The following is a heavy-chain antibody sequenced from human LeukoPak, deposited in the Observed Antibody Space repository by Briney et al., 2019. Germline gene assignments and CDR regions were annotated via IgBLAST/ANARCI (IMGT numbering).Heavy chain of an antibody. D-gene: IGHD3-22*01. Sequence: SETLSLTCTVSGDSISSNYYWSWIRQPAGKGLEWIGHIYTSGNTNYNPSLKSPVSISVDTSKNQFSLKLSSVTAADTAVYYCACLTTADAFDIWGQGTMVTVSS. J-gene: IGHJ3*02. CDR1: GDSISSNYY. V-gene: IGHV4-61*09. CDR3: ACLTTADAFDI. CDR2: IYTSGNT.